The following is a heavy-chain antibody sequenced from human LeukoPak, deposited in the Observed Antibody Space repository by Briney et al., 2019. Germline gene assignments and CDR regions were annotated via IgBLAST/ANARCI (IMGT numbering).Heavy chain of an antibody. V-gene: IGHV1-69*13. D-gene: IGHD2-15*01. J-gene: IGHJ4*02. CDR2: NIPIFGTA. CDR1: GGTFSSYA. CDR3: ARDPTPGYCSGGSCYVPLNYFDY. Sequence: SVKVSCKASGGTFSSYAISWVRQAPGQGLEWMGGNIPIFGTANYAQKFQGRVTITADESTSTAYMELSSLRSEDTAVYYCARDPTPGYCSGGSCYVPLNYFDYWGQGTLVTVSS.